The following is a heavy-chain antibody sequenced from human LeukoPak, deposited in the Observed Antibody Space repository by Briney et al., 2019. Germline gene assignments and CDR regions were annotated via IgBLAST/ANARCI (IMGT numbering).Heavy chain of an antibody. Sequence: GGSLRLSCVASGFTFNNYAMTWVRQAPGKGLEWVSTIIGSGGNTDYADSVKGRFTISRDNSKDTLFLQMDSLRVEDTAVYYCATFCSGGDCYSFAPWGQGTLVTVSS. CDR2: IIGSGGNT. J-gene: IGHJ5*02. D-gene: IGHD2-15*01. CDR1: GFTFNNYA. V-gene: IGHV3-23*01. CDR3: ATFCSGGDCYSFAP.